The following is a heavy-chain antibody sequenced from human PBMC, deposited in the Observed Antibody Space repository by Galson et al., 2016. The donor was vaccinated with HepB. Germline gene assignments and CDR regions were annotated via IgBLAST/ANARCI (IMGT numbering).Heavy chain of an antibody. Sequence: SETLSLTCIVSGGSISATTYYWGWIRQPPGKGLEWIGSIYPRNTYYNPSLESRVTMSVDTSNNRFSLNLTSVTAADTAVYYCARLHSSGYYSISPWFDPWGQGALVTVSS. V-gene: IGHV4-39*01. D-gene: IGHD3-22*01. CDR1: GGSISATTYY. J-gene: IGHJ5*02. CDR2: IYPRNT. CDR3: ARLHSSGYYSISPWFDP.